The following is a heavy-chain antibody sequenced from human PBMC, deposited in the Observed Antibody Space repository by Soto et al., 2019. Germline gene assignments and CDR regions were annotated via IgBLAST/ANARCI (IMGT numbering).Heavy chain of an antibody. V-gene: IGHV4-34*01. CDR2: INHSGST. D-gene: IGHD6-13*01. J-gene: IGHJ4*02. CDR1: GGSFSGYY. CDR3: ARTYSSSWSPFEY. Sequence: PSETLSLTCAVYGGSFSGYYWSWIRQPPGKGLEWIGEINHSGSTNYNPSLKSRVTISVDTSKNQFSLKLSSVTAADTAVYYCARTYSSSWSPFEYWGQGTLLTVSS.